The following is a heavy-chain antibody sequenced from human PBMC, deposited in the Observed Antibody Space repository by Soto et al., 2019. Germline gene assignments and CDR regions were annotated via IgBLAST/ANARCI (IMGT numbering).Heavy chain of an antibody. Sequence: PSETLSLTCTVSGGSISSYYWSWIRQPPGKGLEWIGYIYYSGSTNYNPSLKSRVTISVDTSKNQFSLKLSSVTAADTAVYYCARHSCSDGSCYLFDYWGQGTLVTVSS. V-gene: IGHV4-59*08. D-gene: IGHD2-15*01. CDR3: ARHSCSDGSCYLFDY. J-gene: IGHJ4*02. CDR1: GGSISSYY. CDR2: IYYSGST.